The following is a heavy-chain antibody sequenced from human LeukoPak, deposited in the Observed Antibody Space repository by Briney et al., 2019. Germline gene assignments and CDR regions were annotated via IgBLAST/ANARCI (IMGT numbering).Heavy chain of an antibody. CDR3: ARDHFTAMVTGAFDI. D-gene: IGHD5-18*01. J-gene: IGHJ3*02. CDR1: GGTFSSYA. V-gene: IGHV1-69*13. Sequence: SVKVSCKASGGTFSSYAISWVRQAPGQGLEWMGGIIPIFGTANYAQKFQGRVTITADESTSTAYMELSSLRSEDTAVYYCARDHFTAMVTGAFDIWGQGTMVTVSS. CDR2: IIPIFGTA.